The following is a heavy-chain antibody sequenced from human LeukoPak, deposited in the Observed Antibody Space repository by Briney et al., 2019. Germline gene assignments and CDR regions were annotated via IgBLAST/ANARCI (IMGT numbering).Heavy chain of an antibody. CDR3: ARDGDSGGWFDS. CDR2: IYYSGST. Sequence: SETLSLTYTVSGGSINSHCWSWIRQPPGKGLECIGYIYYSGSTKYNPSLNSRATISLDTSKNQFFLKLTSVTAADTAVYYCARDGDSGGWFDSWGQGALVTVSS. D-gene: IGHD6-25*01. V-gene: IGHV4-59*11. J-gene: IGHJ5*01. CDR1: GGSINSHC.